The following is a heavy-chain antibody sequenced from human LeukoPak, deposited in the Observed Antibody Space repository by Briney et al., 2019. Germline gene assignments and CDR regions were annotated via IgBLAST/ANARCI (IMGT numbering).Heavy chain of an antibody. V-gene: IGHV4-34*01. CDR2: INHSGST. CDR3: ARAVVSEGNYYDSSGYAHFDY. CDR1: GGSFSGYY. Sequence: SETLSLTCAVYGGSFSGYYWSWIRQPPGKGLEWIGEINHSGSTNYNPSLKSRVTISVGTSKNQFSLKLSSVTAADTAVYYCARAVVSEGNYYDSSGYAHFDYWGQGTLVTVSS. D-gene: IGHD3-22*01. J-gene: IGHJ4*02.